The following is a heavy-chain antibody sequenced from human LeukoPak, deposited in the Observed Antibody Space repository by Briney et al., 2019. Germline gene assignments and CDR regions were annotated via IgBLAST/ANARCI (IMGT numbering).Heavy chain of an antibody. V-gene: IGHV4-34*01. CDR3: ARRPYYYDSSGYNARSQYFQH. CDR1: GGSFGGYY. J-gene: IGHJ1*01. D-gene: IGHD3-22*01. CDR2: INHSGST. Sequence: SETLSLTCAVYGGSFGGYYWSWIRQPPGKGLEWIGEINHSGSTNYNPSLKSRVTISVDTSKSQFSLKLSSVTAADTAVYYCARRPYYYDSSGYNARSQYFQHWGQGTLVTVSS.